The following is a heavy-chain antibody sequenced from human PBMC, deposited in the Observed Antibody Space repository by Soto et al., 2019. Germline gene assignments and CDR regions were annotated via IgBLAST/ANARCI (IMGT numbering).Heavy chain of an antibody. V-gene: IGHV4-34*01. CDR2: INHSGST. CDR1: GGSFSGYY. CDR3: ARGRITMVRGVPTYYFDY. D-gene: IGHD3-10*01. J-gene: IGHJ4*02. Sequence: PSETLSLTCAVYGGSFSGYYWSWIRQPPGKGLEWIGEINHSGSTNYNPSLKGRVTISVDTSKNQFSLKLSSVTAADTAVYYCARGRITMVRGVPTYYFDYWGQGTLVTVSS.